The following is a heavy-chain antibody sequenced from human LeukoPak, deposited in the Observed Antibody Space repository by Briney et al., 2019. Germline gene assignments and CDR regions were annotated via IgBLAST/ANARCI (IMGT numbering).Heavy chain of an antibody. D-gene: IGHD3-16*01. J-gene: IGHJ4*02. CDR3: ARRSIIMRSLDY. Sequence: SETLSLTCTVSGGSISSSNYYWVWIRQPPGKGLEWIGGIFYSGNTYYKPSLKSRVTISVDTSRNLFSLKVSSVTAADTAVYYCARRSIIMRSLDYWGQGTLVTVSS. CDR2: IFYSGNT. CDR1: GGSISSSNYY. V-gene: IGHV4-39*01.